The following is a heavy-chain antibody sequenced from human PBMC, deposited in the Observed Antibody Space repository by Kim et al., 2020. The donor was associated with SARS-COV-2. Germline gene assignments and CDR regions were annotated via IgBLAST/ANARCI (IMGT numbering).Heavy chain of an antibody. V-gene: IGHV4-31*02. CDR3: ARAPIVVVITHFDY. J-gene: IGHJ4*02. Sequence: NPSLKSRVTISVDTSKNQFSLKLGSVTAADTAVYYCARAPIVVVITHFDYWGQGTLVTVSS. D-gene: IGHD3-22*01.